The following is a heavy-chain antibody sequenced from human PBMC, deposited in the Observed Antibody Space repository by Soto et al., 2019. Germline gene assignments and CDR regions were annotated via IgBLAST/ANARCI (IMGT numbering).Heavy chain of an antibody. Sequence: GASVKVSCKASGYTFTSYGISWVRQAPGQGLEWMGWISAYNGNTIYAQKLQGRVTMTTDTSTSTAHMELRSLRSDDTAVYYCARSRGYYYYYGMDVWGQGTTVTVSS. CDR1: GYTFTSYG. CDR2: ISAYNGNT. D-gene: IGHD3-10*01. J-gene: IGHJ6*02. V-gene: IGHV1-18*01. CDR3: ARSRGYYYYYGMDV.